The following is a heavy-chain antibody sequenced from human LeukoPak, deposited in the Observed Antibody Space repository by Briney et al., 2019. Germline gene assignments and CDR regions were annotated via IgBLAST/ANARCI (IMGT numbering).Heavy chain of an antibody. Sequence: PSETLSLTCTVSGGSISSGDYYWIWLRQPPGQGLEWIGYYYYSGSPYYNPSLKSRVTISVDTSKNQFYLKLSSVTAADTAVYYCARDRGTYCSGGSCYSIWFDPWGQGTLVTVSS. CDR3: ARDRGTYCSGGSCYSIWFDP. V-gene: IGHV4-30-4*01. D-gene: IGHD2-15*01. J-gene: IGHJ5*02. CDR1: GGSISSGDYY. CDR2: YYYSGSP.